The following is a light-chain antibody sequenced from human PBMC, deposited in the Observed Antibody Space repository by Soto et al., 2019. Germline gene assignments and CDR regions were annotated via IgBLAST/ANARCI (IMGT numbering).Light chain of an antibody. Sequence: QSALTQPPSASGSPGQSVTISCTGTSGAYNYVSWYQHHPGKAPKLMIYEVSKRPSGVPDRFSGSKSGNTASLVVSGLQADDEADYYCSSYAGSNNFIFGGGTKVTVL. CDR1: SGAYNY. V-gene: IGLV2-8*01. J-gene: IGLJ2*01. CDR3: SSYAGSNNFI. CDR2: EVS.